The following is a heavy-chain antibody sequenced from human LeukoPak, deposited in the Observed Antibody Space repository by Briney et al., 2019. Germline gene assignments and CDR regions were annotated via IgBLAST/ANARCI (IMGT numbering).Heavy chain of an antibody. CDR1: GFTFSSYA. V-gene: IGHV3-23*01. J-gene: IGHJ4*02. D-gene: IGHD3-22*01. Sequence: GGSLRLSCAASGFTFSSYAMSWVRQAPGKGLEWVSAISGSGGSTYYADSVKGRFTISRDNSKSTLYLQMNSLRAEDTAVYYCAKRDSYDSSGYYHYWGQGTLVTVSS. CDR2: ISGSGGST. CDR3: AKRDSYDSSGYYHY.